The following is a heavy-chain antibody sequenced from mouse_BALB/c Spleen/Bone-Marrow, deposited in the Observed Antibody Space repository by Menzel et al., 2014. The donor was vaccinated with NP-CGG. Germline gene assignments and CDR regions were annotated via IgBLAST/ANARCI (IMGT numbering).Heavy chain of an antibody. J-gene: IGHJ4*01. CDR3: AREDIATVVEMDY. D-gene: IGHD1-1*01. Sequence: QVQLQQSGAELMKPGASVKISCKATGYTFSSYWIGWVKQRPGHGLEWIGEILPGSGSTNYNEKFKGKATFTADTSSNTAYMQLSSLTSEDSAVYYCAREDIATVVEMDYWGQGTSVTVSS. V-gene: IGHV1-9*01. CDR1: GYTFSSYW. CDR2: ILPGSGST.